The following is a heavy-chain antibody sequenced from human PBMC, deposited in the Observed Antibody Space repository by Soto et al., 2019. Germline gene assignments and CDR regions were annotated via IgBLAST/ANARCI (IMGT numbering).Heavy chain of an antibody. CDR2: ISNRGSDT. V-gene: IGHV3-23*01. J-gene: IGHJ4*02. CDR3: AKDTYSSSWYF. D-gene: IGHD6-13*01. Sequence: GGSLRLSCAGSGFTFINYAMTWVRQAPGKGLEWVSSISNRGSDTCYVDSVKGRFTISRDNSKNTLYLQMNSLRAEDTAVYYCAKDTYSSSWYFWGQGTLVTVSS. CDR1: GFTFINYA.